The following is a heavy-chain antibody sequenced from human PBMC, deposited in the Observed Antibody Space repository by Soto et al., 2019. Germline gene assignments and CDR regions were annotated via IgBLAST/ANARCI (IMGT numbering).Heavy chain of an antibody. CDR1: GFTFSSSA. CDR3: AKVVALEARGAVHSTDWFDH. D-gene: IGHD6-6*01. CDR2: ISGSGGST. Sequence: EVQLLESGGGLVQPGGSLRLSCAASGFTFSSSAMSWVRQAPGKGLEWISAISGSGGSTYYADSVKGRFTISRDNSKNPLYLQMNSLRAEDTAVYYCAKVVALEARGAVHSTDWFDHWGTGKLVTVSA. V-gene: IGHV3-23*01. J-gene: IGHJ5*02.